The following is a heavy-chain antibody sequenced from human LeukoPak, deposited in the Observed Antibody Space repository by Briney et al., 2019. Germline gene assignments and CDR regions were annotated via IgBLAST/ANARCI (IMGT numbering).Heavy chain of an antibody. CDR3: ARGTTVGPGLWNY. J-gene: IGHJ4*02. D-gene: IGHD4-23*01. CDR1: GGFISSYY. V-gene: IGHV4-59*01. CDR2: IYYSGST. Sequence: SETLSLTCTVSGGFISSYYWSWIRQPPGKGLEWIGYIYYSGSTNYNPSLKSRVTISVDTSKNQFSLKLSSVTAADTAVYYCARGTTVGPGLWNYWGQGTLVTVSS.